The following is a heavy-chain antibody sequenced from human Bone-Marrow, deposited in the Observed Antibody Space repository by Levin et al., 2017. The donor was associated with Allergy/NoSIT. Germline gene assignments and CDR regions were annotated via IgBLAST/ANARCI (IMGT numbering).Heavy chain of an antibody. CDR1: GGSFSNYA. V-gene: IGHV1-69*06. Sequence: ASVKVSCKPSGGSFSNYAFSWVRQAPGQGLEWMGGIIPVFGTANYAQKFQGRVTITADKTTSTAYMELSSLRSDDTAVYYCARQLPCGRDCYLEGDTFDIWGQGTMVTVSS. D-gene: IGHD2-21*02. CDR3: ARQLPCGRDCYLEGDTFDI. J-gene: IGHJ3*02. CDR2: IIPVFGTA.